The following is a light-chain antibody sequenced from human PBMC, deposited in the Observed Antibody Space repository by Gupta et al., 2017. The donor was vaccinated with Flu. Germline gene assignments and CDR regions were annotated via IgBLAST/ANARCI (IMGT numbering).Light chain of an antibody. Sequence: SALTQPASVSGSPGQSITISCNGTSSDVGGYNYVAWYQQHPGKAPKLMIYEVSNRPSGVSNRFSGSKSGNTASLTISGLQAEDEADYYCSSYTSSSTLVFGGGTKLTVL. V-gene: IGLV2-14*01. CDR2: EVS. CDR3: SSYTSSSTLV. CDR1: SSDVGGYNY. J-gene: IGLJ3*02.